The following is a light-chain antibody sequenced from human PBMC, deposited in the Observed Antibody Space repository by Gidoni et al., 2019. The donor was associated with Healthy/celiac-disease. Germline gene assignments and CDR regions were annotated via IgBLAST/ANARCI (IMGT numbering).Light chain of an antibody. CDR1: QSVSSN. CDR2: GAS. CDR3: QQYNTAWPT. J-gene: IGKJ1*01. V-gene: IGKV3-15*01. Sequence: EIVMTQSPATLSVSPGERATLSCRASQSVSSNFAWYQQKPGQAPRLLIYGASTRATGIPARFSGSGSGTECTLTISSLQSEDFAVYYCQQYNTAWPTFSQGTKVEIK.